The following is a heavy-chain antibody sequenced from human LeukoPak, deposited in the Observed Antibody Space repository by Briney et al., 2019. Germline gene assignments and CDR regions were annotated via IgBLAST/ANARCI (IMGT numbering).Heavy chain of an antibody. J-gene: IGHJ4*02. CDR3: AKTDYGDDLYYFNS. D-gene: IGHD4-17*01. CDR2: ISWDGDTV. V-gene: IGHV3-9*01. Sequence: PGRSLRLSCVASGFTFNDFAMHWVRQAPGKGLEWVSRISWDGDTVDYADSVKGRFTISRDNAKNSLYLQMNSLRAEDTAFYYCAKTDYGDDLYYFNSWGQGTLVTVSS. CDR1: GFTFNDFA.